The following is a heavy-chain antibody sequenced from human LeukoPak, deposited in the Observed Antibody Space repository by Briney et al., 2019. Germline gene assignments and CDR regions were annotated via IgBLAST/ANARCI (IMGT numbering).Heavy chain of an antibody. J-gene: IGHJ4*02. Sequence: GASVKVSCKASGYTFTSYYMHWVRQAPGQGLEWMGIINPSGGSTSYAQKFQGRVTMTRDTSTSTVYMELSSLRSEDTAVYYCARDLLGMIVVAPFDYWGQGTLVTVSS. CDR2: INPSGGST. CDR3: ARDLLGMIVVAPFDY. D-gene: IGHD3-22*01. V-gene: IGHV1-46*01. CDR1: GYTFTSYY.